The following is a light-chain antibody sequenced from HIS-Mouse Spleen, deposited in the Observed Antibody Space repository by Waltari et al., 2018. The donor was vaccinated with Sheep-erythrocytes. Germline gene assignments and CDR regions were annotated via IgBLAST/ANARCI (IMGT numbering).Light chain of an antibody. Sequence: QSALTQHPSASGSPGQSVTISCTGTSSDVGRYNYVSCYQQHPGKAPKPMIYEVSKRPSGVPDRFSGSKSGNTASLTVSGLQAEDEADYYCSSYAGSNNWVFGGGTKLTVL. CDR3: SSYAGSNNWV. V-gene: IGLV2-8*01. CDR1: SSDVGRYNY. J-gene: IGLJ3*02. CDR2: EVS.